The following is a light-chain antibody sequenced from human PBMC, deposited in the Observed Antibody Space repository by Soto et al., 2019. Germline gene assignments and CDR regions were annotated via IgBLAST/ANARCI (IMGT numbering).Light chain of an antibody. J-gene: IGKJ1*01. CDR1: QSVSNY. CDR3: QQYNSLWT. Sequence: EIVLTQSPGILSLSPGERATLSCRASQSVSNYLAWYQQKPGQAPRLLIYDASNRATGIPARFSGSGSGTEFTLTISNLQPDDFATYYCQQYNSLWTFGQGTKVDIK. CDR2: DAS. V-gene: IGKV3-11*01.